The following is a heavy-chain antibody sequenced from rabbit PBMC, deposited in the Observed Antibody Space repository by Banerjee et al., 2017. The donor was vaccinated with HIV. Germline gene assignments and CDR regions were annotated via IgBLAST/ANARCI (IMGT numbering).Heavy chain of an antibody. CDR2: IYTTSSGDT. CDR3: ARDLAGAIGWNFNL. CDR1: GFSFNNNYV. Sequence: QEQLEESGGDLVKPEGSLTLTCTASGFSFNNNYVMCWVRQAPGKGLEWIACIYTTSSGDTYYASWAKGRFTISNASSTTMTLQVTSLTAADTATYFCARDLAGAIGWNFNLWGPGTLVTVS. D-gene: IGHD4-1*01. V-gene: IGHV1S45*01. J-gene: IGHJ4*01.